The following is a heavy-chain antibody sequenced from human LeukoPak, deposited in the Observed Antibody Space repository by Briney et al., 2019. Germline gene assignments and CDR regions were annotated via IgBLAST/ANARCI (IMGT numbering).Heavy chain of an antibody. CDR3: ARLIYCSGGNCNLGYFDY. CDR2: IHHSGST. Sequence: SETLSLTCTVSGYSISSGYYWGWIRQPPGKGLQWLGSIHHSGSTYYNPSLKSRVTISVDTSKNLFSLNMSSVTAADMAVYYCARLIYCSGGNCNLGYFDYWGQGTLVTVSS. J-gene: IGHJ4*02. V-gene: IGHV4-38-2*02. CDR1: GYSISSGYY. D-gene: IGHD2-15*01.